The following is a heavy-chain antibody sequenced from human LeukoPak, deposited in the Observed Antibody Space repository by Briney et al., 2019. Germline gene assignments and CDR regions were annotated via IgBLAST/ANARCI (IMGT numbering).Heavy chain of an antibody. J-gene: IGHJ3*02. CDR2: ISWNSGSI. CDR1: GFTFDDYA. D-gene: IGHD6-19*01. CDR3: AKFSGPDAFDI. V-gene: IGHV3-9*01. Sequence: PGGSLRLSCAASGFTFDDYAMHWVRQAPGKGLEWVSGISWNSGSIGYADSVKGRFTISRDNAKNSLYLQMNSLRAEDTALYYCAKFSGPDAFDIWGQGTMVTVSS.